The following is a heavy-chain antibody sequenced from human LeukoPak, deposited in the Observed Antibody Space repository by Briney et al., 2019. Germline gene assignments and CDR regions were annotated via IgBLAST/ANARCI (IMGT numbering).Heavy chain of an antibody. D-gene: IGHD4-11*01. Sequence: SVKDSCQASGCTFTSYYMHGVGQAPGQELEGMGIINPSCGSTSYGKKVHGRVTMTRDMSTSTVYMDLSSLRSEDTAVYYCAREGITRDYRPYSDAFDIWGQGTMVTASS. J-gene: IGHJ3*02. CDR2: INPSCGST. CDR3: AREGITRDYRPYSDAFDI. V-gene: IGHV1-46*01. CDR1: GCTFTSYY.